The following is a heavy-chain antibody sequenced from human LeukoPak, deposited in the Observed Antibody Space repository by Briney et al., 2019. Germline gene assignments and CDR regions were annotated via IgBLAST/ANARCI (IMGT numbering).Heavy chain of an antibody. J-gene: IGHJ4*02. V-gene: IGHV3-11*01. D-gene: IGHD5-18*01. CDR1: GFTFSDYY. Sequence: GALRLSCAASGFTFSDYYMSWIRQAPGKGLEWVSYISSSGSTIYYADSVKGRFTISRDNAKNSLYLQMTSLRAEDTAVYYCARDRNVDTAMVTSFDYWGQGTLVTVSS. CDR2: ISSSGSTI. CDR3: ARDRNVDTAMVTSFDY.